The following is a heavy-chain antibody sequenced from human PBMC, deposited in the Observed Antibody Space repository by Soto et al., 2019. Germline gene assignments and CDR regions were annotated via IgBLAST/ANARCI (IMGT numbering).Heavy chain of an antibody. CDR3: ARPAYCGGDCYYYFDN. D-gene: IGHD2-21*02. V-gene: IGHV1-2*06. Sequence: QVQLVQSVAEVRNPGASVKVSCKTSRSTFTDYYMHWLRQAPGQGLEWLGRINANSGGSVYAQQFQGRVTMTRDTSISTAYMEMSVLTSDDTAVYYCARPAYCGGDCYYYFDNWGQGTLVTVSS. J-gene: IGHJ4*02. CDR2: INANSGGS. CDR1: RSTFTDYY.